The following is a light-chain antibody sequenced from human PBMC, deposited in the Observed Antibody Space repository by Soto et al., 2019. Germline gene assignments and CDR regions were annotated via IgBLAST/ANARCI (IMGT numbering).Light chain of an antibody. J-gene: IGKJ4*01. CDR1: QSVSSSY. CDR2: GAS. Sequence: EIVLTQSPGTLSLSPGERATLSCRASQSVSSSYLAWYQQKPGQAPRLLIYGASSRATGIPARFSGSGSGTDFTLTISSLKSEDYAVYYCQQYNNWPLTFGGGTKVDI. CDR3: QQYNNWPLT. V-gene: IGKV3-20*01.